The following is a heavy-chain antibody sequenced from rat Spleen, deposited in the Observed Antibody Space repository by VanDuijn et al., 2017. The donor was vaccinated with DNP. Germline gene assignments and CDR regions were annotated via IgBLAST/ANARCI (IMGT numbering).Heavy chain of an antibody. V-gene: IGHV5-25*01. J-gene: IGHJ2*01. D-gene: IGHD1-11*01. Sequence: EVKLVEAGGGLVHPGRSLKLSCAASGFTFSNYDMAWVRQVPGRGLEWIAGIISSGGGTYYPDSVEGRFTISRDNGQNTLYLQMNSLRSEDTATYYCANVGPYGGPDYWGQGVMVTVSS. CDR2: IISSGGGT. CDR3: ANVGPYGGPDY. CDR1: GFTFSNYD.